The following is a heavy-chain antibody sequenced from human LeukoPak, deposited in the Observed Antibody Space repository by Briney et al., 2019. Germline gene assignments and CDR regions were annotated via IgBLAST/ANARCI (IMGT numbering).Heavy chain of an antibody. CDR3: TGLKGTGWPIDY. J-gene: IGHJ4*02. Sequence: SGGSLRLSCTASGFTFGDYAMSWFRQAPGKGLECVGFIRSKAYGGTTEYAASVIGRFTISRDDSKSIAYLQMNGLKTDDTAVYYCTGLKGTGWPIDYWGQGTLVTVSS. CDR1: GFTFGDYA. CDR2: IRSKAYGGTT. V-gene: IGHV3-49*03. D-gene: IGHD6-19*01.